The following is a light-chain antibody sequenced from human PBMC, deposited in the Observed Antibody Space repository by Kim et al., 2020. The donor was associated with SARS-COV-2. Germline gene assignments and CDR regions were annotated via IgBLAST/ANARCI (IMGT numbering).Light chain of an antibody. CDR3: SSYSSANFAV. Sequence: QSALTQPASVSGSPGQSITISCTGTSTDIGGYDYVSWYQQHPGKVPKLIIYAVTQRPSGVSNHFSASKFANTASLTISGLRAEDEADYYCSSYSSANFAVFGGGTQLTVL. V-gene: IGLV2-14*03. CDR1: STDIGGYDY. J-gene: IGLJ2*01. CDR2: AVT.